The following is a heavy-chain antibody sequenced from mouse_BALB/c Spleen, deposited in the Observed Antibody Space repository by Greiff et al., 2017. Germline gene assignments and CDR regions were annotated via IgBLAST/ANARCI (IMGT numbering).Heavy chain of an antibody. CDR1: GFTFSSYA. D-gene: IGHD1-1*01. CDR2: ISSGGSYT. Sequence: DVQLVESGGGLVKPGGSLKLSCAASGFTFSSYAMSWVRQTPEKRLEWVATISSGGSYTYYPDSVKGRFTISRDNAKNTLYLQMSSLRSEDTAMYYCARGEYYYGSSWNFDCWGQGTTLTVSS. CDR3: ARGEYYYGSSWNFDC. V-gene: IGHV5-9-3*01. J-gene: IGHJ2*01.